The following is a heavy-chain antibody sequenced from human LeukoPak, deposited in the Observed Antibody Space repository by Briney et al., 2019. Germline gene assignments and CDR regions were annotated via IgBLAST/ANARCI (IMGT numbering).Heavy chain of an antibody. J-gene: IGHJ4*02. CDR3: ARDDSSGYYYFPFDY. Sequence: ASVKVSCKASGYTFTGYYMHWVQQAPGQGLEWMGWINPNSGGTNYAQKFQGRVTMTRDTSISTAYMELSRLRSDDTAVYYCARDDSSGYYYFPFDYWGQGTLVTVSS. CDR2: INPNSGGT. V-gene: IGHV1-2*02. D-gene: IGHD3-22*01. CDR1: GYTFTGYY.